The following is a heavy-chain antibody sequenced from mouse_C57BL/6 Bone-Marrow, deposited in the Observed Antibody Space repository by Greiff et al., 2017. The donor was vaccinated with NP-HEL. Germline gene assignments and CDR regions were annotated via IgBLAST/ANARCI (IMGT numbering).Heavy chain of an antibody. CDR3: VRGGSSGGDYYAMDY. CDR2: IRSKSSNYAT. V-gene: IGHV10-3*01. Sequence: EVHLVESGGGLVQPKGSLKLSCAASGFTFNTYAMHWVRQAPGKGLEWVARIRSKSSNYATYYADSVKDRFTISRDDSQSMLYLQMNNLKTEDTAMYYCVRGGSSGGDYYAMDYWGQGTSVTVSS. CDR1: GFTFNTYA. D-gene: IGHD3-2*02. J-gene: IGHJ4*01.